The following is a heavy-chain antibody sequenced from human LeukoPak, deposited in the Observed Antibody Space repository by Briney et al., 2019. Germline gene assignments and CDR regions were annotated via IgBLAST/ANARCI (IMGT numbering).Heavy chain of an antibody. Sequence: GSLRLSCAASGFTFHNYAIHWVRQAPGKGLQWVSLTSGDGITTYFADSVKGLFTISRDNSKSSLFLQMNSLRTEDTALYYCARDHVYGGADYWGQGTLVTVSS. CDR1: GFTFHNYA. J-gene: IGHJ4*02. CDR2: TSGDGITT. CDR3: ARDHVYGGADY. D-gene: IGHD5/OR15-5a*01. V-gene: IGHV3-43*02.